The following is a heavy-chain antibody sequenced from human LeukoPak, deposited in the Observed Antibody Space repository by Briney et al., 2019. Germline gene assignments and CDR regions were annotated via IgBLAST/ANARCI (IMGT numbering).Heavy chain of an antibody. CDR1: GYTFTGYY. CDR2: INPNSGGT. J-gene: IGHJ6*03. D-gene: IGHD3-10*02. V-gene: IGHV1-2*02. Sequence: GASVKVSCKASGYTFTGYYMHWVRQAPGQGLEWRGGINPNSGGTNYAQKFQGRVTMTRDTSISTAYMELSRLRSDDTAVYYCARGVGGWSVRGYYYYYYMDVWGKGTTVTVSS. CDR3: ARGVGGWSVRGYYYYYYMDV.